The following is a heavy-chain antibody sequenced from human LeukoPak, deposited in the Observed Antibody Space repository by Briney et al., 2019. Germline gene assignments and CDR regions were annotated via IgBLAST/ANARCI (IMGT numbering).Heavy chain of an antibody. CDR3: ARVDSSSWYGAYYYYYMDV. CDR1: GGSISSHC. D-gene: IGHD6-13*01. J-gene: IGHJ6*03. V-gene: IGHV4-59*11. CDR2: IYYSGST. Sequence: SETLSLTCTVSGGSISSHCWSWIRQPPGKGLEWIGYIYYSGSTNYNPSLKSRVTISVDTSKNQFSLKLSSVTAADTAVYYCARVDSSSWYGAYYYYYMDVWGKGATVTVSS.